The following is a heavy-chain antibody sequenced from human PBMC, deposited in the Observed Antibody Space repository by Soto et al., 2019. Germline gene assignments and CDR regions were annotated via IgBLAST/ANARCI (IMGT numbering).Heavy chain of an antibody. J-gene: IGHJ6*02. D-gene: IGHD5-18*01. CDR3: ARDPLGYSYGLYYNYGMDV. CDR1: GFTFSSYA. Sequence: PGGSLRLSCAASGFTFSSYAMSWVRQAPGKGLEWVSAISGSGGSTYYADSVKGRFTISRDNSKNTLYLQMNSLRAEDTAVYYCARDPLGYSYGLYYNYGMDVWGQGTTVTVSS. CDR2: ISGSGGST. V-gene: IGHV3-23*01.